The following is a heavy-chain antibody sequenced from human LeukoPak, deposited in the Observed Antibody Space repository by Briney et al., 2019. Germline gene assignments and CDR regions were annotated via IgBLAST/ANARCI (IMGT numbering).Heavy chain of an antibody. D-gene: IGHD3-10*01. V-gene: IGHV4-34*01. CDR3: ARTVGSGSYFSY. J-gene: IGHJ4*02. CDR1: GGSFSGYY. Sequence: SETLSLTCAAYGGSFSGYYWSWIRQPPGKGLEWIGEINHSGSTNYNPSLKSRVTISVDTSKNQFSLKLSSVTAADTAVYYCARTVGSGSYFSYWGQGTLVTVSS. CDR2: INHSGST.